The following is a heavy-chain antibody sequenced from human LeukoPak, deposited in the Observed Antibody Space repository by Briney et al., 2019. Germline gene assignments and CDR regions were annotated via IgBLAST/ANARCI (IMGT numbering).Heavy chain of an antibody. CDR3: ARGYGAARGYYYYYMDV. D-gene: IGHD6-6*01. J-gene: IGHJ6*03. Sequence: PGGSLRLSCTASGFTFSNYWMSWVRQDPGKGLEWVANIKQDGSEKYYVDSVKGRFTISRDNAKNSLYLQMNSLRAEDTAVYYCARGYGAARGYYYYYMDVWGKGTTVTVSS. CDR1: GFTFSNYW. V-gene: IGHV3-7*01. CDR2: IKQDGSEK.